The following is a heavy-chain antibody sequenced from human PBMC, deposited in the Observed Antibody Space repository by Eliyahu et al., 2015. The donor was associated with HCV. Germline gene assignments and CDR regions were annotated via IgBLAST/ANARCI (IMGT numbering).Heavy chain of an antibody. CDR3: ARRSEYCGGDSCPADY. CDR1: XYXFTNYW. CDR2: XYPGDSDT. J-gene: IGHJ4*02. D-gene: IGHD2-21*01. Sequence: EVQLVQSXAEVKKPGESLKISXKGSXYXFTNYWIGWVRXMPGKGLXWMGIXYPGDSDTRYSPSFQGQVTISADKSVSTAYLQWSSLEASDTAMYYCARRSEYCGGDSCPADYWGQGTLVTVSS. V-gene: IGHV5-51*01.